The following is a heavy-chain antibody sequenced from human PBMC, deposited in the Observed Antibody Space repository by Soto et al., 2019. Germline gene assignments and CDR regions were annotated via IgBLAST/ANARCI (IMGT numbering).Heavy chain of an antibody. J-gene: IGHJ4*02. Sequence: EVPLVESGGGLVQPGGSLRLSCAASEFTFSNYWMYWVRQAPGKGLVWVSRINSDGSTTSYADSVKGRFTISRDNAKNTLYLQMNSLRVEDTAVYYCARSPSSGWYYFDYWGQGTLVTVSS. CDR2: INSDGSTT. D-gene: IGHD6-19*01. V-gene: IGHV3-74*01. CDR1: EFTFSNYW. CDR3: ARSPSSGWYYFDY.